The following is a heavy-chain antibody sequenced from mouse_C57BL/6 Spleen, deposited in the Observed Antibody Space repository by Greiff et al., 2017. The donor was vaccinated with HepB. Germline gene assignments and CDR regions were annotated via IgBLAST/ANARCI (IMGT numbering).Heavy chain of an antibody. J-gene: IGHJ2*01. CDR3: ARDLLEGY. CDR1: GYSITSGYY. V-gene: IGHV3-6*01. D-gene: IGHD2-14*01. Sequence: EESGPGLVKPSQSLSLTCSVTGYSITSGYYWNWIRQFPGNKLEWMGYISYDGSNNYNPSLKNRISITRDTSKNQFFLKLNSVTTEDTATYYCARDLLEGYWGQGTTLTVSS. CDR2: ISYDGSN.